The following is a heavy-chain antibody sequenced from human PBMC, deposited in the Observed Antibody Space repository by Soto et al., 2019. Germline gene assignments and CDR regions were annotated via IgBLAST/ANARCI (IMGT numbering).Heavy chain of an antibody. D-gene: IGHD3-16*01. CDR3: AGRFGRDFDY. V-gene: IGHV4-59*08. CDR2: IYHTGST. CDR1: GGSISSNY. J-gene: IGHJ4*02. Sequence: QVQLQESGPELVKPSGTLSLTCTVSGGSISSNYWCWIRQPPGKGLEWIGYIYHTGSTNYIPSLVGRVTIPVDTSKIQFSLKLSSVTAAETAGYYCAGRFGRDFDYWGQGTLVTVSS.